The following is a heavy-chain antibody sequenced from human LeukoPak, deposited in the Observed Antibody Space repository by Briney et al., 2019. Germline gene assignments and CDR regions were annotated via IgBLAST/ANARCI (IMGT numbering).Heavy chain of an antibody. V-gene: IGHV3-23*01. CDR2: ISGSGGST. CDR3: AKVRGSGSYYNRYYFDY. CDR1: GFTVSDYS. J-gene: IGHJ4*02. Sequence: GGSLRLSCAASGFTVSDYSMAWVRQAPGKGLEWVSAISGSGGSTYYADSVKGRFTISRDNSKNTLYLQMNSLRAEDTAVYYCAKVRGSGSYYNRYYFDYWGQGTLVTVSS. D-gene: IGHD3-10*01.